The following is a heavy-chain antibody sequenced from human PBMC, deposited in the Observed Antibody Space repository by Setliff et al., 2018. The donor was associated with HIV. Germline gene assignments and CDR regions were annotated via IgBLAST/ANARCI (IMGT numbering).Heavy chain of an antibody. J-gene: IGHJ6*02. Sequence: ASVKVSCKASGYTFTSYEISWVRQAPGQGLEWMGWISAYNGNTNYAQKLQGRVTMTTNTSTSTAYMELRSLRSDDTAVYYCAREIGDYYDSSGYYPPTDYYYGMDVWGQGTTVTVSS. CDR2: ISAYNGNT. D-gene: IGHD3-22*01. CDR3: AREIGDYYDSSGYYPPTDYYYGMDV. V-gene: IGHV1-18*01. CDR1: GYTFTSYE.